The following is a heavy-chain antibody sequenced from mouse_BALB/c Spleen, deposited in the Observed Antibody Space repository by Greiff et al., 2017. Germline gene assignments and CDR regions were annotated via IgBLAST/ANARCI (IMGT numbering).Heavy chain of an antibody. J-gene: IGHJ1*01. CDR1: GFTFSSFG. V-gene: IGHV5-17*02. Sequence: EVKLEESGGGLVQPGGSRKLSCAASGFTFSSFGMHWVRQAPEKGLEWVAYISSGSSTIYYADTVKGRFTISRDNPKNTLFLQMTSLRSEDTAMYYCAREAITTVVATDFDVWGAGTTVTVSS. CDR3: AREAITTVVATDFDV. CDR2: ISSGSSTI. D-gene: IGHD1-1*01.